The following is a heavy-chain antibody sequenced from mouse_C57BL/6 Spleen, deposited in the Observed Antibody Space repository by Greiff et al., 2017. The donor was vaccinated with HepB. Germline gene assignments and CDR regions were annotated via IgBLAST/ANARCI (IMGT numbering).Heavy chain of an antibody. D-gene: IGHD4-1*01. CDR1: GFTFSDYG. CDR2: ISSGSSTI. CDR3: ARRLGPQGAMDY. J-gene: IGHJ4*01. V-gene: IGHV5-17*01. Sequence: EVQLVESGGGLVKPGGSLKLSCAASGFTFSDYGMHWVRQAPEKGLEWVAYISSGSSTIYYADTVKGRFTISRDNAKNTLFLQMASLRSEATAMYYFARRLGPQGAMDYWGQGTSVTVSS.